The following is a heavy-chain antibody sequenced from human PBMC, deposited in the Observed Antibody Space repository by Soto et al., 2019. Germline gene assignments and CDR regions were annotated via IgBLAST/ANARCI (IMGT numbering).Heavy chain of an antibody. CDR3: ARVGEQLVPGFDY. Sequence: EVQLVESGGGLVKPGGSLRLSCAASGFTFSSYSMNWVRQAPGKGLECVSSISSSSSYIYYADSVKGRFTISRDNAKNSLYLQMTSLRAEDTAVYYCARVGEQLVPGFDYWGQGTLVTVSS. CDR1: GFTFSSYS. V-gene: IGHV3-21*01. CDR2: ISSSSSYI. J-gene: IGHJ4*02. D-gene: IGHD6-6*01.